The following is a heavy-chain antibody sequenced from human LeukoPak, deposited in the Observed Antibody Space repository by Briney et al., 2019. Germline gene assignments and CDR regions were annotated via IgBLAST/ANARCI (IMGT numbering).Heavy chain of an antibody. CDR3: ARDYPYCSGGSCYRGVDY. Sequence: GGSLRLSCAASGFTVSSNYMSWVRQAPGKGLEWVSVIYSGGSTYYADSVKGRFTISRGNAKNSLYLQMHSLRAEDTAVYYCARDYPYCSGGSCYRGVDYWGQGTLVTVSS. CDR2: IYSGGST. D-gene: IGHD2-15*01. J-gene: IGHJ4*02. V-gene: IGHV3-66*01. CDR1: GFTVSSNY.